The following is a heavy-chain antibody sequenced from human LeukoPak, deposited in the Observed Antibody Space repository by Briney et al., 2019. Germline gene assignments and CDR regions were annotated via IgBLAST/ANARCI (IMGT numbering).Heavy chain of an antibody. CDR2: ISADGNNE. J-gene: IGHJ4*02. CDR1: GFIFSNYP. Sequence: PGGSLRLSCAASGFIFSNYPMHWVRQAPGKGLEWVAVISADGNNEHYADSAKGRFTLSRDNAKSTAYLRMNSLRSEDTAVYYCARNDPDSSEDWGQGTLVTVSS. D-gene: IGHD3-22*01. CDR3: ARNDPDSSED. V-gene: IGHV3-30-3*01.